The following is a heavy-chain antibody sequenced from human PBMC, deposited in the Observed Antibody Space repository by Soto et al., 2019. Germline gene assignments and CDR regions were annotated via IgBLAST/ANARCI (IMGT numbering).Heavy chain of an antibody. CDR1: GGSISSSSYY. CDR3: ATHYGSGSYYSY. V-gene: IGHV4-39*01. D-gene: IGHD3-10*01. CDR2: IYYSGST. Sequence: QLQLQESGPGLVKPSETLSLTCTVSGGSISSSSYYWGWIRQPPGKGLEWNGSIYYSGSTYYNPSLKSRVTISVDTSKNQFSLKLSSVTAADTAVYYCATHYGSGSYYSYWGQGTLVTVSS. J-gene: IGHJ4*02.